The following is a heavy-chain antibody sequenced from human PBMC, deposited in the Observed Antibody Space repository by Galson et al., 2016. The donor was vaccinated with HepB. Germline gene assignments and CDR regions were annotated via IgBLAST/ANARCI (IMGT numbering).Heavy chain of an antibody. Sequence: SVKVSCKASGYTFTNYAMHWVRQAPGQRLEWMGWINAGNGNTKYSQKFQGRVTITRDTSASTAYMELSSLGSEDTAVYYCVRDHYDSSGYPYNWFDPWGQGTLVTVSS. CDR3: VRDHYDSSGYPYNWFDP. J-gene: IGHJ5*02. V-gene: IGHV1-3*01. D-gene: IGHD3-22*01. CDR1: GYTFTNYA. CDR2: INAGNGNT.